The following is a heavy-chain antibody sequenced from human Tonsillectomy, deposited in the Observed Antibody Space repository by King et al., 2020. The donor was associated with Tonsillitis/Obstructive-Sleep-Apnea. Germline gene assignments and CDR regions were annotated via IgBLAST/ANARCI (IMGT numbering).Heavy chain of an antibody. V-gene: IGHV4-59*01. Sequence: QLQESGPGRVKPSETLSLTCTVSGGSISSYYWSWIRQPPGKGLEWIGYIYDSGSTNYNPSLKSRVTISVDTPKNQFSLKLSSVTAADTAVYYCARDMVLEAGGDAFDIWGQGTMVTVSS. CDR2: IYDSGST. J-gene: IGHJ3*02. CDR3: ARDMVLEAGGDAFDI. CDR1: GGSISSYY. D-gene: IGHD2-8*01.